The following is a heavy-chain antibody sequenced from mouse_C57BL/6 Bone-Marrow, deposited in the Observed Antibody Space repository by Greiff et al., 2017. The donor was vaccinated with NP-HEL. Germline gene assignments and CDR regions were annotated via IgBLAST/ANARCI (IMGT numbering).Heavy chain of an antibody. D-gene: IGHD1-1*01. CDR1: GFTFSSYA. J-gene: IGHJ2*01. Sequence: DVQLVESGEGLVKPGGSLKLSCAASGFTFSSYAMSWVRQTPEKRLEWVAYISSGGDYIYYADTVKGRFTISRDNARNTLYLQMSSLKSEDTAMYYCTRAPHYYGSSFCDYWGQGTTLTVSS. V-gene: IGHV5-9-1*02. CDR2: ISSGGDYI. CDR3: TRAPHYYGSSFCDY.